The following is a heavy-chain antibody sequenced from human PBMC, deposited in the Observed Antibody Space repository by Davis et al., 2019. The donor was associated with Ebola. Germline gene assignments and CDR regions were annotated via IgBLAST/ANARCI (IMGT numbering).Heavy chain of an antibody. CDR3: AKELDRFLEYGAFDN. V-gene: IGHV3-30-3*01. CDR2: ISYDGSNK. CDR1: PFSFSSYA. J-gene: IGHJ3*02. Sequence: GGSLRLSCAASPFSFSSYAMHWVRQAPGKGLEWVAVISYDGSNKYYADSVKGRFTISRDNSKNTLYLQMNSLRAEDTAVYYCAKELDRFLEYGAFDNWGQGTMVRVSS. D-gene: IGHD3-3*01.